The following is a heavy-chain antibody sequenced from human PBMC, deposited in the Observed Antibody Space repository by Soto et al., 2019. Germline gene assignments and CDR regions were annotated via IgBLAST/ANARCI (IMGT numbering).Heavy chain of an antibody. D-gene: IGHD3-16*01. J-gene: IGHJ1*01. V-gene: IGHV4-31*08. CDR2: IYYSGGT. Sequence: QVQLQESGPGLVKPSQTLSLTCTVSGGSISSGGYYWSWIRQHPGKGLEWIGSIYYSGGTYYNPSLQRRRTVSVDTSTNQFSLKLSSVPAAATAAYYCAMGVLHWGQGTLVTVSS. CDR1: GGSISSGGYY. CDR3: AMGVLH.